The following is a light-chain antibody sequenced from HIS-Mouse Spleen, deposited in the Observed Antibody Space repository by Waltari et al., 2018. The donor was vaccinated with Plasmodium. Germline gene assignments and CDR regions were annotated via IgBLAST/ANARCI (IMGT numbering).Light chain of an antibody. CDR3: QQSYSTWT. CDR2: AAS. V-gene: IGKV1-39*01. Sequence: DIQMTQSPSSLSASVGDRVTITCRASQSISSYLNWYQQKPGNAPKLLIYAASSLQSGVQSRFSGSGSGTDFTLTISSLQPEDFATYYCQQSYSTWTFGQGTKVEIK. J-gene: IGKJ1*01. CDR1: QSISSY.